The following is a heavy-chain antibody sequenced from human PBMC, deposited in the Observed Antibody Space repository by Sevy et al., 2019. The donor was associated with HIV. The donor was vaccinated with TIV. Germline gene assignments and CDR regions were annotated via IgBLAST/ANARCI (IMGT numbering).Heavy chain of an antibody. CDR2: FYYSRST. CDR3: ARTSAYYYYAVDV. D-gene: IGHD2-2*01. J-gene: IGHJ6*02. V-gene: IGHV4-59*01. Sequence: SETLSLTCTVSGDSISNYYWSWIRQPSGKGLEWIGYFYYSRSTNYNPCLKSRVTISVDTSKNQISLKLRSVTAADTAVYYCARTSAYYYYAVDVWGQWTTVTVSS. CDR1: GDSISNYY.